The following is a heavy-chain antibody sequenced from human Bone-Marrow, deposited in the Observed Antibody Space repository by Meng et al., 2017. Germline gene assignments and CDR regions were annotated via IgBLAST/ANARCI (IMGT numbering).Heavy chain of an antibody. CDR2: ISSSGSTI. CDR3: ARGITMVRGVIFIYYYYGMDV. J-gene: IGHJ6*02. D-gene: IGHD3-10*01. CDR1: GFTFSSYE. Sequence: GGSLRLSCAASGFTFSSYEMNWVRQAPGKGLEWVSYISSSGSTIYYADSVKGRFTISRDNAKNSLCLQMNSLRAEDTAVYYCARGITMVRGVIFIYYYYGMDVWGQGTTVTVSS. V-gene: IGHV3-48*03.